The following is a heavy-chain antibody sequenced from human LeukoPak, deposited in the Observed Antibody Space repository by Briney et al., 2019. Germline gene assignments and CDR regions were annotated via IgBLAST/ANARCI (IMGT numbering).Heavy chain of an antibody. D-gene: IGHD3-22*01. V-gene: IGHV1-69*04. CDR2: IIPILGIA. J-gene: IGHJ4*02. CDR1: GGTFSSYA. CDR3: ASYKYYYDSSGYFAAFDY. Sequence: SVKVSCKASGGTFSSYAISWVRQAPGQGLEWMGRIIPILGIANYAQKFQGRVTITADKSTSTAYMELSSLRSEDTAVYYCASYKYYYDSSGYFAAFDYWGQGTLVTVSS.